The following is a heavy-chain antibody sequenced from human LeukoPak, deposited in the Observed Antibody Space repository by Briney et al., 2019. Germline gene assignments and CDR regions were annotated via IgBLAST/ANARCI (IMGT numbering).Heavy chain of an antibody. CDR1: GYTFTSYY. CDR3: ARAFGGYYDSSGYYADNWFDP. V-gene: IGHV1-46*01. D-gene: IGHD3-22*01. J-gene: IGHJ5*02. CDR2: INPSGGST. Sequence: ASVKVSCKASGYTFTSYYMHWVRQAPGQGLEWMGIINPSGGSTSYAQKFQGRVTMTRDTSTSTVYMELSSLRSEDTAVYYCARAFGGYYDSSGYYADNWFDPWGQGTLVTVSS.